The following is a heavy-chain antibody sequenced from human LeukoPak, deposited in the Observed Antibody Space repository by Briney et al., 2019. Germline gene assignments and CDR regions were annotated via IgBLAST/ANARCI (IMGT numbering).Heavy chain of an antibody. CDR3: VKDGWDY. V-gene: IGHV3-23*01. Sequence: GGSLRLPCAASGFPFSGYTMGWVRQAPGKGLEWVSSISESGGATYYADSVKGRFIISRDNSMNTLYLQMNSLRVEDTAVYYCVKDGWDYWGQGTLVTVSS. CDR2: ISESGGAT. J-gene: IGHJ4*02. D-gene: IGHD2-2*03. CDR1: GFPFSGYT.